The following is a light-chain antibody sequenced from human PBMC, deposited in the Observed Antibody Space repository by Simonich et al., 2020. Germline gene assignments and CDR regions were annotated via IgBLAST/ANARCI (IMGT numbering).Light chain of an antibody. CDR2: WAT. CDR3: QQYYSTPWT. CDR1: QSVLYSSNNKNY. J-gene: IGKJ1*01. V-gene: IGKV4-1*01. Sequence: DIVMTQSPDSLAVSLGERATINCKSRQSVLYSSNNKNYLAWYQQKPGQPPKLLIYWATTRESGAPDRFSGSGSGTDFTLTISSLQAVDVAVYYCQQYYSTPWTFGQGTKVEIK.